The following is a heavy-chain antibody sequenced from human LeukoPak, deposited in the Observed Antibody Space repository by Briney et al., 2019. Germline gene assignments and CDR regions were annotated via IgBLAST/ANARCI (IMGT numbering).Heavy chain of an antibody. V-gene: IGHV4-4*02. D-gene: IGHD6-13*01. J-gene: IGHJ4*02. CDR2: IYHSGST. Sequence: SETLSLTCAVSGGSLSSSNWWSGGRQPPGKGLGWSGEIYHSGSTNYNPSLKRGDTISVEKTKKKFSLKLSSVTAADTAVYYCARLLAAATDYWGQGTLVTVSS. CDR1: GGSLSSSNW. CDR3: ARLLAAATDY.